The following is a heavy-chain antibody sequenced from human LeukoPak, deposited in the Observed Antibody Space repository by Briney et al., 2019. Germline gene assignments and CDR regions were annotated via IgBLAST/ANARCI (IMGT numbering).Heavy chain of an antibody. V-gene: IGHV3-23*01. Sequence: GGSLRLSXAASGFTFSSYAMSWVRQAPGKGLEWVLAISGSGGSTYYADSVKGRFTISRDNSKNTLYLQMNSLRAEDTAVYYCAKTLIYYDSSGYYFDYWGQGTLVTVSS. CDR3: AKTLIYYDSSGYYFDY. CDR2: ISGSGGST. D-gene: IGHD3-22*01. CDR1: GFTFSSYA. J-gene: IGHJ4*02.